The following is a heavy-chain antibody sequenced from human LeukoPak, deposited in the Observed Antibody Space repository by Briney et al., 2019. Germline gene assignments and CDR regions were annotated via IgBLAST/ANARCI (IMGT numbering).Heavy chain of an antibody. J-gene: IGHJ6*03. V-gene: IGHV3-11*04. CDR1: GFTFSDYY. Sequence: RGSLRLSCTASGFTFSDYYMSWIRQAPGKGLEWVSYISSSGSTIYYADSVKGRFTISRDNAKNSLYLQMNSLRADDTAVYYCARAAALRKYYYYYMDVWGKGTTVTVSS. CDR2: ISSSGSTI. CDR3: ARAAALRKYYYYYMDV. D-gene: IGHD6-13*01.